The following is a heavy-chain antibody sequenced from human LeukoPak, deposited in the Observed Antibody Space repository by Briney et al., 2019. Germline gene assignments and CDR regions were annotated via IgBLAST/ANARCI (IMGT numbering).Heavy chain of an antibody. CDR3: VREARGYHFTYFDY. CDR2: VSSGFHA. Sequence: GGSLRLSCTASGFTLGSHDMHWVRQIPGQGLEWVAAVSSGFHAFFADSVQGRFTVSREDARNSLYLQMNSLRAGDTAVYYCVREARGYHFTYFDYWGQGTLVTVSS. J-gene: IGHJ4*02. V-gene: IGHV3-13*01. CDR1: GFTLGSHD. D-gene: IGHD5-18*01.